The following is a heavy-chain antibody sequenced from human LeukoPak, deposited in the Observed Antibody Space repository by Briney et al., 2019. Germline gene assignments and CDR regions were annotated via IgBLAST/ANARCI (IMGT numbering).Heavy chain of an antibody. CDR2: ISGSGGST. CDR1: GFTFSSYA. V-gene: IGHV3-23*01. CDR3: ARAAELELQPDY. J-gene: IGHJ4*02. Sequence: GGSLRLSCAASGFTFSSYAMSWVRQAPGKGLEWVSAISGSGGSTYYADSVKGRFTISRDNAKNSLYLQMNSLRAEDTAVYYCARAAELELQPDYWGQGTLVTVSS. D-gene: IGHD1-7*01.